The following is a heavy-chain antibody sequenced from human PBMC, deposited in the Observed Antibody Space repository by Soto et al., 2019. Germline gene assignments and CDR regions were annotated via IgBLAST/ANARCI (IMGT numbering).Heavy chain of an antibody. CDR3: ARVRFGELV. V-gene: IGHV3-23*01. D-gene: IGHD3-10*01. Sequence: EVQLLESGGGLVQPGGSLSLSCAASGFTFSSYAMSWVRQAPGKGLEWVSIIGVGGGGRYYPESVKGRFTISRDNSRDTLYLEMNSLRDEDTAVYYCARVRFGELVWGQGALVTVSS. CDR2: IGVGGGGR. J-gene: IGHJ4*02. CDR1: GFTFSSYA.